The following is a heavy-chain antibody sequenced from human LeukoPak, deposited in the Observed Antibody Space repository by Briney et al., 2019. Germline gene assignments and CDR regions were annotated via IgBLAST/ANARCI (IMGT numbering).Heavy chain of an antibody. CDR2: ISSSSSYI. D-gene: IGHD3-10*01. CDR1: GFTFSSYS. CDR3: ARDDPRITMVRGVIANAFDI. V-gene: IGHV3-21*01. J-gene: IGHJ3*02. Sequence: PGGSLRLSCAASGFTFSSYSMNWVRQAPGKGLEWVSSISSSSSYIYYADSVKGRFTISRDNAKNSLYLQMNSLRAEDTAVYYCARDDPRITMVRGVIANAFDIWGQGTMVTVSS.